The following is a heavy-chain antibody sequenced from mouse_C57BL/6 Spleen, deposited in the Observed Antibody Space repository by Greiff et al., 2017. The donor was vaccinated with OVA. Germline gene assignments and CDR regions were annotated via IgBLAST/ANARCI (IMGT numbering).Heavy chain of an antibody. CDR1: GYTFTSYW. V-gene: IGHV1-64*01. Sequence: VQLQQPGAELVKPGASVKLSCKASGYTFTSYWMHWVKQRPGQGLEWIGMIHPNSGSTNYNEKFKSKATLTVDKSSSTAYMQLSSLTSEDSAVYYCARKEIYYYGSSYDYAMDYWGQGTSVTVSS. CDR2: IHPNSGST. D-gene: IGHD1-1*01. J-gene: IGHJ4*01. CDR3: ARKEIYYYGSSYDYAMDY.